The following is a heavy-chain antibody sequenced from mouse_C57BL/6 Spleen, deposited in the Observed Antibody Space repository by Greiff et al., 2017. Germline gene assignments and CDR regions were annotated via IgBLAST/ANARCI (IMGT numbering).Heavy chain of an antibody. D-gene: IGHD4-1*01. J-gene: IGHJ4*01. CDR3: ARDGWDVHAMDY. CDR1: GYSITSGYY. Sequence: ESGPGLVKPSQSLSLTCSVPGYSITSGYYWNWIRQFPGNQLGWMGYISYDGSNNYNPSLQKRISITRDTSKNQFFLKLNSVTTEDTATYYCARDGWDVHAMDYWGQGTSVTVSS. CDR2: ISYDGSN. V-gene: IGHV3-6*01.